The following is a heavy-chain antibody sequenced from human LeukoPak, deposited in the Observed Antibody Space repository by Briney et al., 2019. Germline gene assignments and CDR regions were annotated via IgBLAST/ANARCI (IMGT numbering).Heavy chain of an antibody. Sequence: GGSLRLSCAASGFTLTNAWMSWVRQAPGKGLEWVGRIKSKTDGGTTDYAAPVKGRFTISRDDSKNTLYVQMNSLKTEDTAVYYCTTEGADYSGSYPNFDYWGQGTLVTVSS. J-gene: IGHJ4*02. CDR3: TTEGADYSGSYPNFDY. D-gene: IGHD1-26*01. CDR1: GFTLTNAW. CDR2: IKSKTDGGTT. V-gene: IGHV3-15*01.